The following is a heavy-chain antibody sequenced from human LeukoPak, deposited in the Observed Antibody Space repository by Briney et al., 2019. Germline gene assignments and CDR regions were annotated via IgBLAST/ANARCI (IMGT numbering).Heavy chain of an antibody. D-gene: IGHD3-16*02. V-gene: IGHV3-48*01. CDR2: ISSSSSTI. Sequence: GGSLRLSCAASGFTFSSYSMNWVRQAPGKGLEWVSYISSSSSTIYYADSVKGRFTISRDNAKNSLYLQMNSLRAEDTAVYYCAKSYDYIWGSYRFNWFDRWGQGTLVTVSS. CDR3: AKSYDYIWGSYRFNWFDR. J-gene: IGHJ5*02. CDR1: GFTFSSYS.